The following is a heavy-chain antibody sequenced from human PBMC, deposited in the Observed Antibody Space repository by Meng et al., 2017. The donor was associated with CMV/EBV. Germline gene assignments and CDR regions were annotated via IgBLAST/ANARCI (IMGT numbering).Heavy chain of an antibody. D-gene: IGHD1-26*01. CDR1: GYTFTGYY. CDR2: INPNSGGT. V-gene: IGHV1-2*02. CDR3: ARTPSYSGSQRPFDY. Sequence: QGELVQWGAEGTKPGASWKVSGKASGYTFTGYYMHWVRQAPGQGLEWMGWINPNSGGTNYAQKFQGRVTMTRDTSISTAYMELSRLRSDDTAVYYCARTPSYSGSQRPFDYWGQGTLVTVSS. J-gene: IGHJ4*02.